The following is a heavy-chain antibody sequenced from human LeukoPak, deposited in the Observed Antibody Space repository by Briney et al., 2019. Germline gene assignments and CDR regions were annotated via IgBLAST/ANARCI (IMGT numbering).Heavy chain of an antibody. Sequence: SETLSLTCNVSGDSINSHYWSWIRQPAGKGLEWIGRIYTSGSTNYNPSLKSRVTMSVDTSKNQFSLKLSSVTAADTAVYYCARGRRYSGYDSGFNYWGQGTLVTVSS. CDR3: ARGRRYSGYDSGFNY. V-gene: IGHV4-4*07. CDR2: IYTSGST. J-gene: IGHJ4*02. CDR1: GDSINSHY. D-gene: IGHD5-12*01.